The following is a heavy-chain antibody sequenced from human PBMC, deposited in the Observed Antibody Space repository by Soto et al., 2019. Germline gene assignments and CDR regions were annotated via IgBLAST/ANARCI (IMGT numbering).Heavy chain of an antibody. V-gene: IGHV3-48*02. J-gene: IGHJ6*02. D-gene: IGHD3-3*01. CDR2: ISSSSSTI. CDR1: GFTFSSYS. Sequence: GGSLRLSCAASGFTFSSYSMNWVRQAPGKGLEWVSYISSSSSTIYYADSVKGRFTISRDNAKNSLYLQMNSLRDEDTAVYYCARDLWGDTIFGVVIPYGMDVWGQGTTVTVSS. CDR3: ARDLWGDTIFGVVIPYGMDV.